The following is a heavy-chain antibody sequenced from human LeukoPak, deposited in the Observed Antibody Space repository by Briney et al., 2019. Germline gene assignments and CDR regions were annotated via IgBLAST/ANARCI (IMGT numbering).Heavy chain of an antibody. J-gene: IGHJ5*02. CDR3: ARLSFDSGWYRFDP. D-gene: IGHD6-19*01. V-gene: IGHV3-53*01. CDR2: IYSGGST. CDR1: GLTVSGNY. Sequence: GGSLRLSCAASGLTVSGNYMSWVRQAQGKGLEWVSLIYSGGSTYCADSVKGRFTISRDNSKNTLYLQMNSLRAEDTAIYYCARLSFDSGWYRFDPWGQGTLVTVSS.